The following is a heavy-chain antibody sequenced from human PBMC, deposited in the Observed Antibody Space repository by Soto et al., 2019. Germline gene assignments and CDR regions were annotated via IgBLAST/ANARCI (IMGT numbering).Heavy chain of an antibody. V-gene: IGHV3-48*01. D-gene: IGHD3-16*02. CDR2: ISSSSSTI. CDR1: GFTFSSYS. J-gene: IGHJ4*02. CDR3: ASSHDGWDTFGGVIVY. Sequence: GGSLRLSCAASGFTFSSYSMNWVRQAPGKGLEWVSYISSSSSTIYYADSVKGRFTISRDNAKNSLYLQMNSLRAEDTAVYYCASSHDGWDTFGGVIVYWGQGTLVTVSS.